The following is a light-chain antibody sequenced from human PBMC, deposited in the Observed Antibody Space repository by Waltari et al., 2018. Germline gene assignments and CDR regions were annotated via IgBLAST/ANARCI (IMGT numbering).Light chain of an antibody. CDR1: QSVGSS. CDR3: HQYGSSPQT. Sequence: EIVMTQSPATLSLSPGERATLSCRASQSVGSSLAWYQQKPGRAPRLLIHGISSRATGIPDRFSGSVSGTDFTLTISRLEPEDFAVYYCHQYGSSPQTFGQGTKVEVK. J-gene: IGKJ1*01. V-gene: IGKV3-20*01. CDR2: GIS.